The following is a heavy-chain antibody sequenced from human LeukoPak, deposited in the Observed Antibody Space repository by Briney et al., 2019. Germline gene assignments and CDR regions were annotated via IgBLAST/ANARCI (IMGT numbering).Heavy chain of an antibody. CDR2: LDPNNGDT. CDR3: ARRSRNGLDAFDI. J-gene: IGHJ3*02. V-gene: IGHV1-2*02. Sequence: ASVKVSCKASAYTFTAYYLHWVRQAPGQGFQWMGWLDPNNGDTEYAQKFQGRVTMTRDRSISTAYMDLGRLTSDGTAVYYCARRSRNGLDAFDIWGQGTMVTVSS. CDR1: AYTFTAYY. D-gene: IGHD1-14*01.